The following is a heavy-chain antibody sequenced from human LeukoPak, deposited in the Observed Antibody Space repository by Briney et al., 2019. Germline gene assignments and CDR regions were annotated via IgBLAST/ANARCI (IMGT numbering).Heavy chain of an antibody. J-gene: IGHJ5*02. CDR1: GGSISSYY. CDR2: IYYSGST. CDR3: ATTTTVVTLRGWFDP. D-gene: IGHD4-17*01. V-gene: IGHV4-59*04. Sequence: SETLSLTCTASGGSISSYYWSWIRQPPGKGLEWIGYIYYSGSTYYNPSLKSRVTISVDTSKNQFSLKLSSVTAADTAVYYCATTTTVVTLRGWFDPWGQGTLVTVSS.